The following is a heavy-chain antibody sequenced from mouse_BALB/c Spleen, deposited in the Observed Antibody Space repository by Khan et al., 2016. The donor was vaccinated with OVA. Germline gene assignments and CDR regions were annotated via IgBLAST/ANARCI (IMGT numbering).Heavy chain of an antibody. Sequence: QVQLQQSGPGLVQPSQSLSITCTVSGFSLDNYSVHWIRKSPGKGLEWLGVIWSAGSTDYNAAFISRLTITKDNSRRQGFFKVITLQPNDTAIYYCARRGYDYGRGALFAYWGQGTLVTVSA. CDR3: ARRGYDYGRGALFAY. CDR2: IWSAGST. J-gene: IGHJ3*01. CDR1: GFSLDNYS. V-gene: IGHV2-2*02. D-gene: IGHD2-4*01.